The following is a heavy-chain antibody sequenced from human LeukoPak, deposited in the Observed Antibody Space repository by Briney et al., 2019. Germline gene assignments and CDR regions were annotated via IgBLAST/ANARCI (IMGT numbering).Heavy chain of an antibody. Sequence: GESLRLSCEASGFIFSNYGMHWVRQAPGKGLEWRALIWYDGQTKFYADSVKGRFTISRDNSGNTLFLHMTSLRVEDTAVYYCAREWGRIAVAGGPGYWGQGALVTVSS. V-gene: IGHV3-33*01. CDR2: IWYDGQTK. D-gene: IGHD6-19*01. J-gene: IGHJ4*02. CDR3: AREWGRIAVAGGPGY. CDR1: GFIFSNYG.